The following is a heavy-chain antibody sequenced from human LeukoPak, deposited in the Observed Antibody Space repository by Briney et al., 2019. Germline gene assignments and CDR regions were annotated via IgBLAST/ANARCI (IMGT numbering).Heavy chain of an antibody. J-gene: IGHJ4*01. CDR2: IRYGGNDE. Sequence: GGSLRLSCEAFGFTFSSNGMHWVRHTPGKGLEWLSFIRYGGNDERYADSVKGRFTISKDNSKNTLYLQMNSLRPEDTAVYYCVKDRSESYFYFDFWGHGTLVTVSS. CDR1: GFTFSSNG. D-gene: IGHD3-10*01. V-gene: IGHV3-30*02. CDR3: VKDRSESYFYFDF.